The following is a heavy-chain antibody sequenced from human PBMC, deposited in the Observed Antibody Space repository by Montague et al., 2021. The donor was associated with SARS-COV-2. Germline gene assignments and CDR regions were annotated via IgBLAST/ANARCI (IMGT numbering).Heavy chain of an antibody. V-gene: IGHV4-4*02. CDR2: IYHSGRT. J-gene: IGHJ4*02. Sequence: SETLSLTCAVSGGSIGSNNWWNWVRQAPGKGLEWIGEIYHSGRTNYNPSLKSRVTISVDKSKNQYSLILSSVTAADTAVYYCAREGSRDGYNEGFDYWGQGTLVNVSP. CDR1: GGSIGSNNW. CDR3: AREGSRDGYNEGFDY. D-gene: IGHD5-24*01.